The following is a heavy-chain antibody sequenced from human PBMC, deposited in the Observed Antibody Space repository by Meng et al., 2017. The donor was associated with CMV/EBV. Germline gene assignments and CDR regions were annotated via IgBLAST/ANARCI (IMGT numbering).Heavy chain of an antibody. CDR1: GFTFDDYS. Sequence: GGSLRLSCAASGFTFDDYSMSWVRQAPGKGLEWVSGINWNGGSTGYADSVKGRFTISRDNAKNSLYLQMNSLRAEDTALYYCARTDCSSTSCPKYYFDYWGQGTLVTVSS. V-gene: IGHV3-20*04. CDR2: INWNGGST. D-gene: IGHD2-2*01. CDR3: ARTDCSSTSCPKYYFDY. J-gene: IGHJ4*02.